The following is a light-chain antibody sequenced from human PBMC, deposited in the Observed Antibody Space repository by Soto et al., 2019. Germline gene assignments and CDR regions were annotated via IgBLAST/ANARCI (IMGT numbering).Light chain of an antibody. Sequence: QSALTQPASVSGSPGQSITISCTGTSSDVGRYNFVSWYIQHPGKAPKLLIFDVSDRPSGVSNRFSGSKSGNTASLTISGLQAEDEAAYFCSSYSSTSTLWVFGGGTKVTVL. J-gene: IGLJ3*02. CDR3: SSYSSTSTLWV. V-gene: IGLV2-14*01. CDR2: DVS. CDR1: SSDVGRYNF.